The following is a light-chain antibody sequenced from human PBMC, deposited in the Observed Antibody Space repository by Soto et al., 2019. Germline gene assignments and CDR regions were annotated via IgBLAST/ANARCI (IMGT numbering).Light chain of an antibody. CDR3: KQSSAFPLT. Sequence: DIQMTQSPSSVSASVGDRVTITCRASQGINNWLAWYQQKPGKAADLLIYGVSYLQRGVPSRFSGSGSGTDFTLTISSLQPEDFATYFCKQSSAFPLTFGGGTKVDIK. J-gene: IGKJ4*01. CDR1: QGINNW. CDR2: GVS. V-gene: IGKV1-12*01.